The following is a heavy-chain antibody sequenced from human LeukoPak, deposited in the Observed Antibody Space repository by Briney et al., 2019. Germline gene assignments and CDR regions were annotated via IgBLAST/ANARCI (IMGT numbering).Heavy chain of an antibody. CDR2: ISGSGGST. J-gene: IGHJ4*02. V-gene: IGHV3-23*01. D-gene: IGHD3-10*01. Sequence: PGGSLRLSCAASGFTFDDSGMSWVRQAPGKGLEWVSAISGSGGSTYYADSVKGRFTISRDNSKNTLYLQMNNLRAEDTAVYYCAKTRGSGPFDYWGQGTLVTVSS. CDR3: AKTRGSGPFDY. CDR1: GFTFDDSG.